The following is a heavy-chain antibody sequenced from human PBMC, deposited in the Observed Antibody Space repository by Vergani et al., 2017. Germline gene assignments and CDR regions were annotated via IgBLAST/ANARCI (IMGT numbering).Heavy chain of an antibody. CDR1: GGSISSSSYY. J-gene: IGHJ5*02. V-gene: IGHV4-39*01. CDR2: IYYSGST. Sequence: QLQLQEPGPGLVKPSETLSLTCTVSGGSISSSSYYWGWIRQPPGKGLEWIGSIYYSGSTYYNPSLKSRVTISVDTSKNQFSLKLSSVTAADTAVYYCARLILGSSGWFDPWGQGTLVTVSS. CDR3: ARLILGSSGWFDP. D-gene: IGHD6-19*01.